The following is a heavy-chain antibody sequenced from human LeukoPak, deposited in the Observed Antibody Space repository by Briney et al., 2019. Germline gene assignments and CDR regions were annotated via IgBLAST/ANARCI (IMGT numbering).Heavy chain of an antibody. V-gene: IGHV4-38-2*01. CDR3: ARGAEYCSSTSCYDAFDI. Sequence: PSETLSLTCAVSGYSISSGYYWGWIRQPPGKGLEWIGSIYHSGGTYYNPSLKSRVTISVDTSKNQFSLKLSSVTAADTAVYYCARGAEYCSSTSCYDAFDIWGQGTMVTVSS. CDR2: IYHSGGT. D-gene: IGHD2-2*01. J-gene: IGHJ3*02. CDR1: GYSISSGYY.